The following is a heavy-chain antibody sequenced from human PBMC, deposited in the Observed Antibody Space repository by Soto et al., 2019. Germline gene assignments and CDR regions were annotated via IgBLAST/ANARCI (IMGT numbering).Heavy chain of an antibody. CDR3: ARVGTMVRGVIGYYYGMDV. CDR2: IIPIFGTA. V-gene: IGHV1-69*13. J-gene: IGHJ6*02. D-gene: IGHD3-10*01. CDR1: GGTFSSYA. Sequence: SVKVSCKASGGTFSSYAISWVRQAPGQGLEWMGGIIPIFGTANYAQKFQGRVTITADESTSTAYMELSSLRSEDTAVYYCARVGTMVRGVIGYYYGMDVWGQGTTVTVPS.